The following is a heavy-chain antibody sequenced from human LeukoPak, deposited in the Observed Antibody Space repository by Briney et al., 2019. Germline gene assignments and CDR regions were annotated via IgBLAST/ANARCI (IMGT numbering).Heavy chain of an antibody. CDR2: ISGSGGST. D-gene: IGHD6-25*01. Sequence: GGSLRLSCAASGFTFSSYWMHWVRQGPGKGLEWVSAISGSGGSTYYADSVKGRFTISRDNSKNTLYLQMNSLRAEDTAVYYCANSGSPFFDYWGQGTLVTVSS. J-gene: IGHJ4*02. V-gene: IGHV3-23*01. CDR3: ANSGSPFFDY. CDR1: GFTFSSYW.